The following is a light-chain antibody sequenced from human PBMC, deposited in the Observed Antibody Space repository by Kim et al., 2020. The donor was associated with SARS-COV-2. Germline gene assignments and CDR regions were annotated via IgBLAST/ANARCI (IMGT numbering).Light chain of an antibody. CDR2: GAS. J-gene: IGKJ2*01. CDR3: PHYNNLPHDT. V-gene: IGKV3D-15*01. CDR1: QSVSSN. Sequence: EIVMTQSPATLSVSPGERATLSCRASQSVSSNLAWYQQKPGQAPRLLIYGASIRATGIPARFSGSGSGTEFTLTISSLQSEDFAVYYCPHYNNLPHDTFGQGTKLEI.